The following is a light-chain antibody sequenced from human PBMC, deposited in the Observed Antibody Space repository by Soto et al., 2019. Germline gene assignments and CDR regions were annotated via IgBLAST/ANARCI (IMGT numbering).Light chain of an antibody. CDR2: EVS. V-gene: IGLV2-23*02. CDR3: CSYAGRTTPYV. CDR1: SSDVGSYNL. J-gene: IGLJ1*01. Sequence: QSALTQPASVSGSPGQSITISCTGTSSDVGSYNLVSWYQHHPGKAPKLMIYEVSERPSGVSNRFSGSKSGNTVSLTISGLQAEDEADYYCCSYAGRTTPYVFGTGTKLTVL.